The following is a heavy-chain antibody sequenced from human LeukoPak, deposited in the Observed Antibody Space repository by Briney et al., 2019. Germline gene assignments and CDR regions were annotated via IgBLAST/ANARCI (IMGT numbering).Heavy chain of an antibody. D-gene: IGHD3-22*01. CDR2: IYPDDSDT. V-gene: IGHV5-51*01. CDR1: GYSFTSYW. J-gene: IGHJ3*01. CDR3: ARPNITSYYDSRGYDAFDV. Sequence: GESLKISCKGSGYSFTSYWIGWVRQMPGKGLEWMGIIYPDDSDTRYSPSFQGQVTISADKSVRTAYLQWSSLKASDTAMYYCARPNITSYYDSRGYDAFDVWGQGTMVTVSS.